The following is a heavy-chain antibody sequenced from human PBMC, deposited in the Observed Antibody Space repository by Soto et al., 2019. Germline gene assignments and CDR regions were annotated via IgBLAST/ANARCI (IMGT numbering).Heavy chain of an antibody. CDR3: ASQSSEWLLFAS. Sequence: GGSLRLSWAAAGFTFSDYYMSWIRQAPGKGLEWVSYISSSSSYTNYADSVKGRFTISRDNAKNSLYLQMNSLRAEDTAVYYCASQSSEWLLFASWGQGTLVTVSS. D-gene: IGHD5-12*01. CDR1: GFTFSDYY. V-gene: IGHV3-11*06. CDR2: ISSSSSYT. J-gene: IGHJ4*02.